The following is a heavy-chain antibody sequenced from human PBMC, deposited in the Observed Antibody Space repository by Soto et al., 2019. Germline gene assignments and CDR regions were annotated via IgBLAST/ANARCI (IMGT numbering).Heavy chain of an antibody. CDR1: GFSFSSYV. D-gene: IGHD2-21*02. CDR2: TSYDGNNR. CDR3: AGVYYGGDSVNNF. Sequence: GGSLRPSCAGSGFSFSSYVLSWVRQAPGRGLEWVAATSYDGNNRYYADSVKGRFIISRDNSKNTLDLEMETPRPEDTAVYYCAGVYYGGDSVNNFWGQGTPVTVSS. J-gene: IGHJ4*02. V-gene: IGHV3-30-3*01.